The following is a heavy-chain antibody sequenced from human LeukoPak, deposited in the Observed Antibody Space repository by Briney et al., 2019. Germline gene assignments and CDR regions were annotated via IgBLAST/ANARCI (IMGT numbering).Heavy chain of an antibody. CDR3: AREGRTIFGVVINRFDP. V-gene: IGHV1-46*01. D-gene: IGHD3-3*01. CDR2: INPSGGST. CDR1: GYTFTSYY. Sequence: ASVKVSCKASGYTFTSYYMHWVRQAPGQGLEWMGIINPSGGSTSYAQKFQGRVTMTRDMSTSTVYMGLSSLRSEDTAVYYCAREGRTIFGVVINRFDPWGQGTLVTVSS. J-gene: IGHJ5*02.